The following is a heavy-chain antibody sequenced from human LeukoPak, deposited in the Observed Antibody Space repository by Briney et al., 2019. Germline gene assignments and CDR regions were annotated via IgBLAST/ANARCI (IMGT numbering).Heavy chain of an antibody. CDR2: ISSSGSTI. J-gene: IGHJ4*02. CDR3: ARVVSVGAMRGVFDY. V-gene: IGHV3-11*01. D-gene: IGHD1-26*01. Sequence: PGGSLRLSCAASGYTFSDYYMSWIRQAPGKGLEWVSYISSSGSTIYYADSVKGRFTISRDNAKNSLYLQMNSLRAEDTAVYYCARVVSVGAMRGVFDYWGQGTLVTVSS. CDR1: GYTFSDYY.